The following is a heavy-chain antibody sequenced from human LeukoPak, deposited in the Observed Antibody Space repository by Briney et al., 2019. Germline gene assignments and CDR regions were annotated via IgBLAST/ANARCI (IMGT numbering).Heavy chain of an antibody. CDR2: ISAYNGNT. D-gene: IGHD3-16*02. J-gene: IGHJ4*02. CDR3: ARSYRSREFDY. CDR1: GYTFTSYG. Sequence: ASVKVSCKASGYTFTSYGISWVRQAPGQGLEWMGWISAYNGNTNYAQKFQGRVTMTTDTSTSTAYMELRNLRSDDTAVYYCARSYRSREFDYWGQGTLVTDSA. V-gene: IGHV1-18*01.